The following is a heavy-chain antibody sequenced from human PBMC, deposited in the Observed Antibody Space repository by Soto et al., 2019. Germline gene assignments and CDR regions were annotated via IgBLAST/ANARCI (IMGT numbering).Heavy chain of an antibody. D-gene: IGHD6-19*01. V-gene: IGHV6-1*01. J-gene: IGHJ5*02. Sequence: TLSLTCTISGDSVSSRSAAWNWIRQSPSRGLEWLGRPYYRAKWYGDYAVSVKSRITINPDTSKNQFSLQLNAVTPEDTAVYYCARGWYSGRNWFDPWGQETLVTVSS. CDR3: ARGWYSGRNWFDP. CDR1: GDSVSSRSAA. CDR2: PYYRAKWYG.